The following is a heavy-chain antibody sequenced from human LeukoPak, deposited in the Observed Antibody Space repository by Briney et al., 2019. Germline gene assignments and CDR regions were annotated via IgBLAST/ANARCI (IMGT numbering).Heavy chain of an antibody. CDR3: ARVTPDTAMVTLDYFDY. D-gene: IGHD5-18*01. CDR1: GGSISSGSYY. J-gene: IGHJ4*02. Sequence: TSETLSLTCTVSGGSISSGSYYWGWIRQPAGKGLEWIGRIYTSGSTNYNPSLKSRVTISVDTSKNQFSLKLSSVTAADTAVYYCARVTPDTAMVTLDYFDYWGQGTLVTVSS. V-gene: IGHV4-61*02. CDR2: IYTSGST.